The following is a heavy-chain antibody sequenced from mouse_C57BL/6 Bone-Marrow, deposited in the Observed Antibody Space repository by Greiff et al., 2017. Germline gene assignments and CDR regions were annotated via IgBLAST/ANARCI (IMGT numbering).Heavy chain of an antibody. CDR2: ILPGSGST. Sequence: VQLQQSGAELMKPGASVKLSCKATGYTFTGYWIEWVKQRPGHGLEWIGEILPGSGSTNSNEKFKGKATFTADTSSNTAYMQLSILTTEDSAIYYCARDGGITCRGDYWGQGTSVTVSS. CDR1: GYTFTGYW. D-gene: IGHD1-1*01. V-gene: IGHV1-9*01. CDR3: ARDGGITCRGDY. J-gene: IGHJ4*01.